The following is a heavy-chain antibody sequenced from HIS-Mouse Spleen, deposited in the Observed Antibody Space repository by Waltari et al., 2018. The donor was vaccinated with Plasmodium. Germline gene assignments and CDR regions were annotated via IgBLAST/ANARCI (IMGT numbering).Heavy chain of an antibody. V-gene: IGHV3-30*04. J-gene: IGHJ4*02. Sequence: QVQLVESGGGVVQPGRSLRLSCAASGFTFISYALHWVRQAPGKGLEWVAVISYDGSNKYYADSVKGRFTISRDNSKNTLYLQMNSLRAEDTAVYYCARGYCSGGSCYSLDYWGQGTLVTVSS. D-gene: IGHD2-15*01. CDR1: GFTFISYA. CDR2: ISYDGSNK. CDR3: ARGYCSGGSCYSLDY.